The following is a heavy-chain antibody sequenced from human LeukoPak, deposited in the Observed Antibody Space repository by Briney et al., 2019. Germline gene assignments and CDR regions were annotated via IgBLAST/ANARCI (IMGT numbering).Heavy chain of an antibody. J-gene: IGHJ4*02. CDR2: IKQDGSEK. D-gene: IGHD3-16*01. CDR3: ARAPSGGTLDY. CDR1: GVTFSSYW. Sequence: GGALRLSCAASGVTFSSYWMSWVRQAPGKGLEWVANIKQDGSEKYSVDSVKGRFTISRDNAKNSLYLQMNSLRAEDTAVYYCARAPSGGTLDYWGQGTLVTVSS. V-gene: IGHV3-7*04.